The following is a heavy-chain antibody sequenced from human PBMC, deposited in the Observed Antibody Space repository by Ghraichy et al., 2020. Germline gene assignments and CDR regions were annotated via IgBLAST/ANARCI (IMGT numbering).Heavy chain of an antibody. CDR3: ARARGSSWYTDAFDI. V-gene: IGHV3-48*02. CDR2: ISSSSSTI. J-gene: IGHJ3*02. D-gene: IGHD6-13*01. CDR1: GFTFSSYS. Sequence: GGSLRLSCAASGFTFSSYSMNWVRQAPGKGLEWVSYISSSSSTIYYADSVKGQFTISRDNAKNSLYLQMNSLRDEDTAVYYCARARGSSWYTDAFDIWGQGTMVTVSS.